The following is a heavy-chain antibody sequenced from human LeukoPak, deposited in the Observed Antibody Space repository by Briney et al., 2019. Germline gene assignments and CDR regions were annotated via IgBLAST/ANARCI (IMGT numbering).Heavy chain of an antibody. D-gene: IGHD3-10*01. CDR3: AKCVMAGGGYYYGMDV. CDR2: ISYDGTVK. J-gene: IGHJ6*02. V-gene: IGHV3-30-3*01. CDR1: GFTFRSYA. Sequence: GKSLRLSCAASGFTFRSYAIHWVRQAPGKGLEWVAFISYDGTVKYYAGSVKGRFTISRDNSKNTLYLQMNSLRAEDTAVYYCAKCVMAGGGYYYGMDVWGQGTTVTVSS.